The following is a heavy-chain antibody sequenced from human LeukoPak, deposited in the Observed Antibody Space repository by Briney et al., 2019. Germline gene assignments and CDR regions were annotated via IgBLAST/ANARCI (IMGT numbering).Heavy chain of an antibody. V-gene: IGHV3-48*03. CDR3: TRSSWYDY. CDR2: ISYSGSTK. D-gene: IGHD6-13*01. Sequence: GGSLRLSCAASGFTFSSYAMNWVRQAPGKGLEWVSYISYSGSTKDHADSVKGRFTISRDNAKNSLYPQMNSLRAEDTAVYYCTRSSWYDYWGQGTLVTVSS. CDR1: GFTFSSYA. J-gene: IGHJ4*02.